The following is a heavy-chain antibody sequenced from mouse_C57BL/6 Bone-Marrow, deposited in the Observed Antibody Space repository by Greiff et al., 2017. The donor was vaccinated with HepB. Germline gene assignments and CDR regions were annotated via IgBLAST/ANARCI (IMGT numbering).Heavy chain of an antibody. J-gene: IGHJ4*01. CDR3: ARHGGWLLHVSPYYAMDY. CDR2: ISSGGSYT. Sequence: DVKLVESGGDLVKPGGSLKLSCAASGFTFSSYGMSWVRQTPDKRLEWVATISSGGSYTYYPDSVKGRFTISRDNAKNTLYLQMSSLKSEDTAMYYCARHGGWLLHVSPYYAMDYWGQGTSATVSS. CDR1: GFTFSSYG. V-gene: IGHV5-6*02. D-gene: IGHD2-3*01.